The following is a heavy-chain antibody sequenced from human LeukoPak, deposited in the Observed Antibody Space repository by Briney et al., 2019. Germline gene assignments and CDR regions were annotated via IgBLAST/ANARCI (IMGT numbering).Heavy chain of an antibody. CDR2: INPNNGGT. J-gene: IGHJ2*01. CDR1: GYIFTDYY. Sequence: GASVKVSCKTSGYIFTDYYIHWVRQAPGQGLEWMGWINPNNGGTNYAQKFQGRVTMTRDTSISTAYMELNRLRSDDTAVYYCARDHEGQWFIWGRGTLVTVSS. D-gene: IGHD3-22*01. V-gene: IGHV1-2*02. CDR3: ARDHEGQWFI.